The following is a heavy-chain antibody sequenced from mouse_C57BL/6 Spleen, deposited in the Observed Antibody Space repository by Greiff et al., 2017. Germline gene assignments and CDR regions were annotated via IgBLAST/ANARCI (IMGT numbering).Heavy chain of an antibody. CDR2: IDPSDSYT. D-gene: IGHD1-1*01. J-gene: IGHJ2*01. Sequence: QVQLQQPGAELVKPGASVKLSCKASGYTFTSYWMQWVKQRPGQGLEWIGEIDPSDSYTNYNQKFKGKATLTVDTSSSTAYMQLSSLTSEDSAVYYCAIYYGSSYFDYWGQGTTRTVSS. CDR3: AIYYGSSYFDY. V-gene: IGHV1-50*01. CDR1: GYTFTSYW.